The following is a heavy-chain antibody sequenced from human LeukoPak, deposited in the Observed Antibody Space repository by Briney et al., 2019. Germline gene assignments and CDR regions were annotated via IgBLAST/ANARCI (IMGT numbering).Heavy chain of an antibody. CDR3: ARWYCSGGSCYLDY. V-gene: IGHV3-30-3*01. CDR1: GFTFSSYA. J-gene: IGHJ4*02. D-gene: IGHD2-15*01. Sequence: PGGSLRLSCAASGFTFSSYAMHWVRQAPGKGLEWVAVISYDGSNKYYADSVKGRFTISRDNSKNTLYLQMNSLRAEDTAVYYCARWYCSGGSCYLDYWGQGTLVTVSS. CDR2: ISYDGSNK.